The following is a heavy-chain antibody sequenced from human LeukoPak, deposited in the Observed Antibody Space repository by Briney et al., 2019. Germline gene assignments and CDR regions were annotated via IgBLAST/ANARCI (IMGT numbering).Heavy chain of an antibody. V-gene: IGHV1-18*01. Sequence: ASVKVSCKASGYTFTSYGISWVRQAPEQGLEWMGWISAYNGNTNYAQKLQGRVTMTTDTSTSTAYMELRSLRSDDTAVYYCARDLPVGATGSPGSEYFQHWGQGTLVTVSS. CDR3: ARDLPVGATGSPGSEYFQH. CDR2: ISAYNGNT. D-gene: IGHD1-26*01. J-gene: IGHJ1*01. CDR1: GYTFTSYG.